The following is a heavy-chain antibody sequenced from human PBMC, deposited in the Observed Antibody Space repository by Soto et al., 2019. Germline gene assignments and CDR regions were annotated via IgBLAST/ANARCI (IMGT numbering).Heavy chain of an antibody. J-gene: IGHJ6*03. CDR3: ARPSLVGYYYYMDV. CDR1: GGSIKSYY. Sequence: TSETLSLTCTVSGGSIKSYYWSWVRQPPGKGLEWIAYIYYSGSTNYNPSLKSRVSLSVDTSKNQFSLKLSSVTAADTAVYYCARPSLVGYYYYMDVWGKGTTVTVSS. CDR2: IYYSGST. V-gene: IGHV4-59*01.